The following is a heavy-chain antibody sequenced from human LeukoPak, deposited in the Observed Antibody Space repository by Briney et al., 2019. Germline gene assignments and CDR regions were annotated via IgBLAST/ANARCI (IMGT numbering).Heavy chain of an antibody. D-gene: IGHD5-18*01. CDR2: INPNSGGT. Sequence: ASVKVSCKASGYTFTGYYMRWVRQAPGQGLEWMGWINPNSGGTNYAQKFQGRVTMTRDTSISTAYMELSRLRSDDTAVYYCASPKTAMVEYYFDYWGQGTLVTVSS. CDR1: GYTFTGYY. V-gene: IGHV1-2*02. J-gene: IGHJ4*02. CDR3: ASPKTAMVEYYFDY.